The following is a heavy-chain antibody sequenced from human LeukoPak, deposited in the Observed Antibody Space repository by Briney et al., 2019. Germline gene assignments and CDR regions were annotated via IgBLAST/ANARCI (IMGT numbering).Heavy chain of an antibody. CDR1: GGSISDYY. CDR3: ARHWLGAAKMYSYWLDP. Sequence: SETLSLTCSVSGGSISDYYWNWIRQPPVKGLEWIGYIYRGGTINYNPSVKSRVTMSLDTSKHQISLLLNSVSAADTAIYYCARHWLGAAKMYSYWLDPWGQGTLVTVSS. D-gene: IGHD3-16*01. J-gene: IGHJ5*02. V-gene: IGHV4-4*09. CDR2: IYRGGTI.